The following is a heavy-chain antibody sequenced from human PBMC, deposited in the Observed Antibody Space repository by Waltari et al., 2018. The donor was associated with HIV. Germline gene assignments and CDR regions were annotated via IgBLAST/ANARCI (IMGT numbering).Heavy chain of an antibody. CDR1: GGSISSGGYY. CDR2: IYYSGST. CDR3: ARGGEGSITMIVVVTAFDY. D-gene: IGHD3-22*01. J-gene: IGHJ4*02. V-gene: IGHV4-31*03. Sequence: QVQLQESGPGLVKPSQTLSLTCTVSGGSISSGGYYWSWIRQHPGKGLEWIGYIYYSGSTYHNPSLKSRVTISVDTSKNQFSLKLSSVTAADTAVYYCARGGEGSITMIVVVTAFDYWGQGTLVTVSS.